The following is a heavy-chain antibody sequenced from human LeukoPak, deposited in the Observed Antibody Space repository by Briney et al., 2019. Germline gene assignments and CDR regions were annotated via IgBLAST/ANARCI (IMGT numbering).Heavy chain of an antibody. V-gene: IGHV1-18*01. D-gene: IGHD3-22*01. J-gene: IGHJ4*02. CDR1: GYTFTSFV. CDR3: ARDLRSSYYYVFDY. CDR2: ISAYNGNT. Sequence: ASVKVSCKASGYTFTSFVISWVRQAPGQGLEWMGWISAYNGNTNYTQKLQGRVTMTTDTSTSTAYMELRSLRPDDTAVYYCARDLRSSYYYVFDYWGQGTLVTVSS.